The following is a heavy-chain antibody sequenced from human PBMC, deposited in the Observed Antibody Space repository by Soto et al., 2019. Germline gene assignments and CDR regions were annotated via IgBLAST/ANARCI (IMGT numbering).Heavy chain of an antibody. CDR3: AKDMRPDGVWDFDY. CDR1: GFTFSTYT. CDR2: VSQDGTA. J-gene: IGHJ4*02. V-gene: IGHV3-23*01. D-gene: IGHD4-17*01. Sequence: VQLLESGGGLAQPGGSVRLSCAASGFTFSTYTMAWVRQAPGRGPEWVAGVSQDGTAHYADSVKGRFTISRDNSRDTVYLQMITLRGEDTAVYYCAKDMRPDGVWDFDYWGQVTLVTVSS.